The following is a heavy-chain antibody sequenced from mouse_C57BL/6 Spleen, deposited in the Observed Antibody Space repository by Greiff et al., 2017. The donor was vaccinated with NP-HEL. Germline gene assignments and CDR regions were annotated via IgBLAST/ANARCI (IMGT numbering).Heavy chain of an antibody. CDR2: ISSGSSTI. Sequence: EVQRVESGGGLVKPGGSLKLSCAASGFTFSDYGMHWVRQAPEKGLEWVAYISSGSSTIYYADTVKGRFTISRDNAKNTLFLQMTSLRSEDTAMYYCARDGNFAWFAYWGQGTLVTVSA. D-gene: IGHD2-1*01. CDR3: ARDGNFAWFAY. V-gene: IGHV5-17*01. J-gene: IGHJ3*01. CDR1: GFTFSDYG.